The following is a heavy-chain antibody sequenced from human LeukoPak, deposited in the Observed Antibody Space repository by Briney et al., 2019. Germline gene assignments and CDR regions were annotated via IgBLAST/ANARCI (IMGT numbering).Heavy chain of an antibody. Sequence: ASVKVSCKASGYTFNSFSINWVRQAPGQGLEWMGWISTYNGNTNHSQKLQGRVTMTTDTSTSTAYMELRSLRSDDTAIYYCAREWKYCGATSCGYYFDYWGQGTLVTVSS. D-gene: IGHD2-2*01. V-gene: IGHV1-18*01. CDR2: ISTYNGNT. CDR3: AREWKYCGATSCGYYFDY. CDR1: GYTFNSFS. J-gene: IGHJ4*02.